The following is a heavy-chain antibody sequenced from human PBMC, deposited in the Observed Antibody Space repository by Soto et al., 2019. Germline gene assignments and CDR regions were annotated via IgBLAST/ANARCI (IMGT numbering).Heavy chain of an antibody. V-gene: IGHV4-39*01. J-gene: IGHJ6*02. CDR3: ARHGAYSTSVYYYYGMDV. D-gene: IGHD3-16*01. CDR1: GGAMNSTVYN. CDR2: SNYGGPT. Sequence: SKSLHRTCPDSGGAMNSTVYNWSWIRQPPGKGLEWIGSSNYGGPTYYSPSPQSRVTISLDTAKNHFSLNLRSVTAADTAVYYCARHGAYSTSVYYYYGMDVWGQVTTVSVSS.